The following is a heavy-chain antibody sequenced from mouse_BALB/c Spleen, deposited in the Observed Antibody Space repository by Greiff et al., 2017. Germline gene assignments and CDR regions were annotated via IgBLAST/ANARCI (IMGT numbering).Heavy chain of an antibody. CDR1: GFSLTSYG. Sequence: QVQLKESGPGLVAPSQSLSITCTVSGFSLTSYGVHWVRQPPGKGLEWLGVIWAGGSTNYNSALMSRLSISKDNSKSQVFLQMNSLQTDDTAMYYCASHYYGSSRWFAYWGQGTLVTVS. V-gene: IGHV2-9*02. D-gene: IGHD1-1*01. CDR2: IWAGGST. J-gene: IGHJ3*01. CDR3: ASHYYGSSRWFAY.